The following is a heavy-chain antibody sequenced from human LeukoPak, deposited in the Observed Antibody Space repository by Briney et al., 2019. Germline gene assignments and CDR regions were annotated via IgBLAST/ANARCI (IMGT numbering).Heavy chain of an antibody. Sequence: GGSLRLSCAASGFTFDDYAMHWVRQAPGKGLEWVSGISWNSGSIGYADSVKGRFTISRDNAKNSLYLQMNSLRAEDTAVYYCARDYDSTFDYWGQGTLVTVSS. D-gene: IGHD3-22*01. J-gene: IGHJ4*02. CDR3: ARDYDSTFDY. CDR1: GFTFDDYA. V-gene: IGHV3-9*01. CDR2: ISWNSGSI.